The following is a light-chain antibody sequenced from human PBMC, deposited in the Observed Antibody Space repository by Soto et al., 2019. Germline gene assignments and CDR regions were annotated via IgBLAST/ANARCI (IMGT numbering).Light chain of an antibody. Sequence: DIQMTQSPSSLSASVGDRVPITCRASQSISSYLNWYQQKPGKAPKLLIYASSSLQSGVPSRFSGSGSGTDFTLTISSLQPEDFATYYCQQSYSTPITFGHGTRLEI. CDR3: QQSYSTPIT. CDR1: QSISSY. CDR2: ASS. J-gene: IGKJ5*01. V-gene: IGKV1-39*01.